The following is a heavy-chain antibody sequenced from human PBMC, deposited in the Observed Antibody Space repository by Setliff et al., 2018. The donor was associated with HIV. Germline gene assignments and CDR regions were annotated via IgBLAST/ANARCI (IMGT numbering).Heavy chain of an antibody. Sequence: TLSLTCTVTGGSISGNYYWTWIRQHPGKGLEWIGYFYYRGTTYYTPSLKSRVTISVDSSKNQFSLKLTSVTAADTAVYYCARGNIDYWTGYYSQSGYFYYMDVWGRGTTVTVSS. CDR3: ARGNIDYWTGYYSQSGYFYYMDV. J-gene: IGHJ6*03. D-gene: IGHD3-3*01. V-gene: IGHV4-31*03. CDR1: GGSISGNYY. CDR2: FYYRGTT.